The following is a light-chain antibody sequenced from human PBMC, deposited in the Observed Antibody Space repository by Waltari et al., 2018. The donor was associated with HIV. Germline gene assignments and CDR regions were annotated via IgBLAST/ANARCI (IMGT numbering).Light chain of an antibody. CDR3: QSYDISLSASVV. V-gene: IGLV1-40*01. Sequence: QSMLTQPPSVSGAPGPRVTISCPGSSSTIGAEYDFHWYQQIPGTAPKLLISGNKNRPSGVPDRFSASKSGTSASLTISGLQAEDEADYFCQSYDISLSASVVFGGGTRLTVL. J-gene: IGLJ2*01. CDR2: GNK. CDR1: SSTIGAEYD.